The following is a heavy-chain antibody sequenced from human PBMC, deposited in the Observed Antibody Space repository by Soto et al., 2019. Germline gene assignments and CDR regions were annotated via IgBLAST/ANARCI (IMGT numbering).Heavy chain of an antibody. CDR1: GYTFTSYG. V-gene: IGHV1-18*04. D-gene: IGHD3-3*01. Sequence: ASVKVSCKASGYTFTSYGISWVRQAPGQGLEWMGWISAYNGNTNYAQKLQGRVTMTTDTSTSTAYMELRSLRSDDTAVYYCARNYDFWSGYYSSGMDVWGKGTTVTVSS. J-gene: IGHJ6*04. CDR3: ARNYDFWSGYYSSGMDV. CDR2: ISAYNGNT.